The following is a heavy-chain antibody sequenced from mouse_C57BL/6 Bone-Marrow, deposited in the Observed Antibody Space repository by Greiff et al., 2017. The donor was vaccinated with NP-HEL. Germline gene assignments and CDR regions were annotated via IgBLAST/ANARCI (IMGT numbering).Heavy chain of an antibody. CDR2: IHPYSGST. D-gene: IGHD1-1*01. Sequence: QVLLQQPGAELVKPGASVKLSCKASGCTFTSYWMHWVKQRPGQGLEWIGMIHPYSGSTNYNEKFKSKATLTVDKSSSTAYMQLSSLTSEDSAVYYCAKGITTVVAGDYWGQGTTLTVSS. V-gene: IGHV1-64*01. J-gene: IGHJ2*01. CDR3: AKGITTVVAGDY. CDR1: GCTFTSYW.